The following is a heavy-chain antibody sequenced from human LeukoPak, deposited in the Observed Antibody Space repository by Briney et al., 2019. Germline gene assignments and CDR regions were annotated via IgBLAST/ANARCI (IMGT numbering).Heavy chain of an antibody. CDR1: RVTFSGYT. Sequence: PAGSLRLSCTASRVTFSGYTMNWVRQAPGKGLEWVSSISSRSSDIYYAASVKGRFTISRDNARNSLYLQMSSLRAEDTAVYYCARALYYDILTGYQTHTYYLDYWGQGTLVTVSS. CDR2: ISSRSSDI. J-gene: IGHJ4*02. D-gene: IGHD3-9*01. V-gene: IGHV3-21*01. CDR3: ARALYYDILTGYQTHTYYLDY.